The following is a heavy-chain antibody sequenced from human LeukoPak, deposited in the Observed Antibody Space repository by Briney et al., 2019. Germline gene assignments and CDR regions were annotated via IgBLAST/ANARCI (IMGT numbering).Heavy chain of an antibody. Sequence: SETLSLTCAVYGWSFNDYYWNWIRQPPGKGLEWIGEINARGDTNYNPSLKSRVNISVDTSKEQFSLRLTSMIAADTALYYCARGQVPAARGYNWFDPWGQGTLVTVSS. D-gene: IGHD2-2*01. CDR3: ARGQVPAARGYNWFDP. CDR2: INARGDT. J-gene: IGHJ5*02. CDR1: GWSFNDYY. V-gene: IGHV4-34*01.